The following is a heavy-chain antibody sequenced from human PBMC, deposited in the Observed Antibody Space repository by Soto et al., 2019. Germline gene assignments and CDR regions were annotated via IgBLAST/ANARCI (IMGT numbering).Heavy chain of an antibody. Sequence: QVQLVESGGGVVQPGRSLRLSCAASGFTFSSYGMHWVRQAPGKGLEWVAVISYDGSNKYYADSVKGRFTISRDNSKNTLYLQMNGLRAEGTAVYYCAKELEYCGGDCSSGFDYWGQETLVTVSS. CDR1: GFTFSSYG. V-gene: IGHV3-30*18. D-gene: IGHD2-21*02. J-gene: IGHJ4*02. CDR3: AKELEYCGGDCSSGFDY. CDR2: ISYDGSNK.